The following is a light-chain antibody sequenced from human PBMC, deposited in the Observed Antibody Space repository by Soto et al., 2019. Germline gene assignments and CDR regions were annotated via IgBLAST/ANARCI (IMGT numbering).Light chain of an antibody. CDR2: GSS. Sequence: VLTQSPGTLSLSPGERATLSCRASQSISNSYLAWYQQKPGQAPRLLIYGSSRRATGIPDRFSGSGSGTDFTLTISRLEPEDFAVYYCQQYGSTKTFGQGTKVEIK. CDR3: QQYGSTKT. V-gene: IGKV3-20*01. CDR1: QSISNSY. J-gene: IGKJ1*01.